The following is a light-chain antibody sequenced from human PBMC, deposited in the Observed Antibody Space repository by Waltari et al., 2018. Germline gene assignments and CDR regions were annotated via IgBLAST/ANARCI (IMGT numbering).Light chain of an antibody. V-gene: IGKV1-39*01. CDR2: GAT. CDR3: QQSSGIPYT. CDR1: QNIRTF. J-gene: IGKJ2*01. Sequence: DIQMTQSPSSLSVSVGDRVTITCRARQNIRTFLNWYQQKPGKVPKLLIHGATVLHSGVPSRFSGSGSGTDFTLTISSLQPEDFGTYYCQQSSGIPYTFGQGTKLEIK.